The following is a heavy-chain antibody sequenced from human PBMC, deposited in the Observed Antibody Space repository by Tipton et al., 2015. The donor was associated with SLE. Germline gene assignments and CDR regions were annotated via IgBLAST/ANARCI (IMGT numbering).Heavy chain of an antibody. CDR3: AGNSPDTPMGYFDY. Sequence: SLRLSCAASGFTFDDYAMHWVRQAPGKGLEWVSGISWNSGSIGYADSVKGRFTISRDNAKNSLYLQMNSLRAEDTALYYCAGNSPDTPMGYFDYWGQGPLVTVSS. CDR2: ISWNSGSI. D-gene: IGHD5-18*01. J-gene: IGHJ4*02. V-gene: IGHV3-9*01. CDR1: GFTFDDYA.